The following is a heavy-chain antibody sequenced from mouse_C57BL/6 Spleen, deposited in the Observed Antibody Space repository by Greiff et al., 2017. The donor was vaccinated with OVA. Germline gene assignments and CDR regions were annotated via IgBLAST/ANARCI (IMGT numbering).Heavy chain of an antibody. CDR1: GYTFTGYW. Sequence: QVQLQQSGAELMKPGASVKLSCKATGYTFTGYWIEWVKQRPGHGLEWIGEILPGSGSTNYNEKFKGKATFTADKSSNTAYMQLSSLTTEDSAIYYCARRPDHYSNYPFAYWGQGTLVTVSA. CDR3: ARRPDHYSNYPFAY. CDR2: ILPGSGST. V-gene: IGHV1-9*01. D-gene: IGHD2-5*01. J-gene: IGHJ3*01.